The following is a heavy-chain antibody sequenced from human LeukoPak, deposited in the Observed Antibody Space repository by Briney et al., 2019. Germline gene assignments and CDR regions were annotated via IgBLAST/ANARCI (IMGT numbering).Heavy chain of an antibody. CDR1: GYTFTSYG. J-gene: IGHJ4*02. Sequence: ASVKVSCKASGYTFTSYGICWVRQAPGQGLEWMGWISAYNGNTKYAQKLQGRVTMTTDTSTSTAYMELRSLRSDDTAVYYCARDLSEYSSGWYVCDYWGQGTLVTVSS. CDR3: ARDLSEYSSGWYVCDY. V-gene: IGHV1-18*01. CDR2: ISAYNGNT. D-gene: IGHD6-19*01.